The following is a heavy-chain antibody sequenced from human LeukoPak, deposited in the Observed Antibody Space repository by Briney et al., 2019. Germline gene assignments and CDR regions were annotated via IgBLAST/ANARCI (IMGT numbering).Heavy chain of an antibody. CDR2: IYYSGST. Sequence: PSETLSLTCTVSGGSISSSSYYWGWIRQPPGKGLEWIGSIYYSGSTYYNPSLKSRVTISVDTSKNQFSLKLSSVTAADTAVYYCARRRPTHSRGYSYGLDYWGQGTLVTVSS. CDR3: ARRRPTHSRGYSYGLDY. V-gene: IGHV4-39*07. J-gene: IGHJ4*02. D-gene: IGHD5-18*01. CDR1: GGSISSSSYY.